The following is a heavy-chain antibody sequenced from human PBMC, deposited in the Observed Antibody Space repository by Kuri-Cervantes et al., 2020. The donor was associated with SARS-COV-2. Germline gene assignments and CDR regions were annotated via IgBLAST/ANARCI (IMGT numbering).Heavy chain of an antibody. J-gene: IGHJ6*02. V-gene: IGHV3-64D*08. CDR2: ISSNGGST. CDR1: GFTFSSYA. Sequence: GGSLRLSCSASGFTFSSYAMHWVRQAPGKGLEYVSAISSNGGSTYYADSVTGRFTISRDNSKNTLYLQMNSLRAEETAVYSCVIGLQSSSLAWLVGFNYGMDVWGHGTTVTVSS. CDR3: VIGLQSSSLAWLVGFNYGMDV. D-gene: IGHD3-3*01.